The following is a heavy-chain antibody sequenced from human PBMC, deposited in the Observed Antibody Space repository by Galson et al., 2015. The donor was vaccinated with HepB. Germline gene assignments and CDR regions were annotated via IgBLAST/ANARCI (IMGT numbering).Heavy chain of an antibody. CDR2: INHSGST. J-gene: IGHJ4*02. CDR3: ARGGYVWGSYRYTFDY. D-gene: IGHD3-16*02. CDR1: GGSFSGYY. Sequence: SETLSLTCAVYGGSFSGYYWSWIRQPPGKGLEWIGEINHSGSTNYNPSLKSRVTISVDTSKNQFSLKLSSVTAADTAVYYCARGGYVWGSYRYTFDYWGQGTLV. V-gene: IGHV4-34*01.